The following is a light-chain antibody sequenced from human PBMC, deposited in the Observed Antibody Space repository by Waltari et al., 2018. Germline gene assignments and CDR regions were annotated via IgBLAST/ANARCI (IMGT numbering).Light chain of an antibody. V-gene: IGKV2-30*02. CDR2: KVV. CDR1: QSVVRSEGKTD. J-gene: IGKJ1*01. Sequence: QSVVRSEGKTDLIWFHNGPGQSPRLLVYKVVNRYSGSADRFSGRGSGTDFTLKISRVEAEDVGAYYCVQATQWPLTFGQGTKVEIK. CDR3: VQATQWPLT.